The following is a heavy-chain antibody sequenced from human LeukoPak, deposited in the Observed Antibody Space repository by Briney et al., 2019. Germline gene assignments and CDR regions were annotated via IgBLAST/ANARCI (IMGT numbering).Heavy chain of an antibody. CDR2: IYYSGST. CDR3: ARHPKHIVLMVYAIPGAFTHPPPDY. D-gene: IGHD2-8*01. V-gene: IGHV4-39*01. J-gene: IGHJ4*02. CDR1: GGSISSSSYY. Sequence: SETLSLTCTVSGGSISSSSYYWGWIRQPPGKGLEWIGSIYYSGSTYYNPSLKSRVTISVDTSKNQFSLKLSSVTAADTAVYYCARHPKHIVLMVYAIPGAFTHPPPDYWGQGTLVTVSS.